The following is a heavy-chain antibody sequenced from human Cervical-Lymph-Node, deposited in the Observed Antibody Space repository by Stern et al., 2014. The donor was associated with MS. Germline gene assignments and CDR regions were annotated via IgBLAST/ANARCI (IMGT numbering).Heavy chain of an antibody. V-gene: IGHV1-3*01. CDR3: ESGGFLEWLFYFEY. J-gene: IGHJ4*02. CDR2: IYVASGKT. D-gene: IGHD3-3*01. CDR1: GYAFTTFP. Sequence: VQLVESGAEVKEPGASVKVSCKASGYAFTTFPIHWIRQAPGQSLEWMGCIYVASGKTDYSQIFQDRVTITRDTSATTAYMDLSSLRSEDTAVYYCESGGFLEWLFYFEYWGQGTLVTVSS.